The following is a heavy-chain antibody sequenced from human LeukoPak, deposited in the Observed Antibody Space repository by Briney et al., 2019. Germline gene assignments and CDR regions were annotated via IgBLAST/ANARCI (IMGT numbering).Heavy chain of an antibody. V-gene: IGHV3-66*01. J-gene: IGHJ4*02. CDR2: IYSGGST. Sequence: PGGSLRLSCAASGFTVSSNYMSWVRQAPGKGLEWVSVIYSGGSTYYADSVKGRFTISRDNSKNTLYLQMNSLRAEDTAVYYCARGPDLYSGYDQGPHDYWGQGTLVTVSS. CDR3: ARGPDLYSGYDQGPHDY. D-gene: IGHD5-12*01. CDR1: GFTVSSNY.